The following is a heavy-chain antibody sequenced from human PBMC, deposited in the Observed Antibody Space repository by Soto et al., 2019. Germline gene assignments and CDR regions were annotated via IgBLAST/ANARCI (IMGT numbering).Heavy chain of an antibody. CDR1: GGSISSGGYY. D-gene: IGHD3-16*01. V-gene: IGHV4-31*03. CDR3: ATTKPLVPDAFDI. J-gene: IGHJ3*02. CDR2: IYYSGST. Sequence: PSETLSLTCTVSGGSISSGGYYWSWIRQHPRKGLEWIGYIYYSGSTYYNPSLKSRVTISVDTSKNQFSLKLSSVTAADTAVYYCATTKPLVPDAFDIWGQGTMVTVSS.